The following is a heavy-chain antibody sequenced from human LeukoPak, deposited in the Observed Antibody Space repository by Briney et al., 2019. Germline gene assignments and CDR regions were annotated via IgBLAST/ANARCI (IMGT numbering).Heavy chain of an antibody. CDR3: ARSSELGYSSGWYGGAGVWFDP. J-gene: IGHJ5*02. CDR2: IIPIFGTA. V-gene: IGHV1-69*05. CDR1: GGTFSSYA. D-gene: IGHD6-19*01. Sequence: GASVKVSCKASGGTFSSYAISWVRQAPGQGLEWMGGIIPIFGTANYAQKFQGRVTITTDESTSTAYMELSSLRSEDTAVYYCARSSELGYSSGWYGGAGVWFDPWGQGTLVTVSS.